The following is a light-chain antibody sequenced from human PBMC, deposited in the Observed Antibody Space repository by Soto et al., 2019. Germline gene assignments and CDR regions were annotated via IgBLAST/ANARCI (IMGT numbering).Light chain of an antibody. CDR3: QQYNNWPLT. CDR1: QSVSSN. V-gene: IGKV3-15*01. J-gene: IGKJ4*01. Sequence: EIVMTQSPATLSVSPGERATLSCRASQSVSSNLAWYQQKPGQAPRLLIYGASTRATGIPARSSGGGSGTEFTLTISSLQSEDFAVYYCQQYNNWPLTFGGGTKVDIK. CDR2: GAS.